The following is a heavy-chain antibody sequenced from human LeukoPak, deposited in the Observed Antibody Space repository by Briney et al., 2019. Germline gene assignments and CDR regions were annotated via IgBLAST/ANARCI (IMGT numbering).Heavy chain of an antibody. D-gene: IGHD5-24*01. CDR1: GFTFSSYA. J-gene: IGHJ5*02. V-gene: IGHV3-30-3*02. CDR3: AKRGNTISFFDP. CDR2: ISYDGSNK. Sequence: GRSLRLSCAASGFTFSSYAMHWVRQAPGKGLEWVAVISYDGSNKYYADSVKGRFTISRDNSKNTLYMDMNSLRAEDTAVYYCAKRGNTISFFDPWGQGTLVTVSS.